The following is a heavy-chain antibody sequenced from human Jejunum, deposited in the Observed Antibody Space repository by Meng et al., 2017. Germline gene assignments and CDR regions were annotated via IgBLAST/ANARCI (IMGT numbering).Heavy chain of an antibody. J-gene: IGHJ3*02. CDR2: IKQDGSGI. V-gene: IGHV3-7*01. Sequence: GESLKISCAASGFTFSTYWMSWVRQAPGKGLEWVAHIKQDGSGIYYVDSVKGRFTISRDNSKNILFLQMNSLRVEDTAVYYCARDTRVGATNDALDIWGQGTMVTVSS. CDR1: GFTFSTYW. D-gene: IGHD1-26*01. CDR3: ARDTRVGATNDALDI.